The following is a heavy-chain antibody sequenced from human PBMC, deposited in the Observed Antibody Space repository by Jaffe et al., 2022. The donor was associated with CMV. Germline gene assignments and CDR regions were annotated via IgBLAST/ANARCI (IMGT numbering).Heavy chain of an antibody. CDR2: INPSGGST. J-gene: IGHJ6*02. V-gene: IGHV1-46*01. CDR1: GYTFTSYY. Sequence: QVQLVQSGAEVKKPGASVKVSCKASGYTFTSYYMHWVRQAPGQGLEWMGIINPSGGSTSYAQKFQGRVTMTRDTSTSTVYMELSSLRSEDTAVYYCASHLSYGPIQHIVVVTAIANYYYYGMDVWGQGTTVTVSS. CDR3: ASHLSYGPIQHIVVVTAIANYYYYGMDV. D-gene: IGHD2-21*02.